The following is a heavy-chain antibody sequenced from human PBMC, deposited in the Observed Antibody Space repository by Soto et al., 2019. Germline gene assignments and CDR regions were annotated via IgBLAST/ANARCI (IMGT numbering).Heavy chain of an antibody. V-gene: IGHV3-43*01. CDR2: ISWNGGST. CDR3: AKDIACGSCYSDYYYGMDV. D-gene: IGHD2-15*01. J-gene: IGHJ6*02. CDR1: GFTFDDYT. Sequence: GGSLRLSCAASGFTFDDYTMHWVRQAPGKGLEWVSLISWNGGSTYYADSVKGRFTISRDNSKNSLYLQMNSLRTEDTALYYCAKDIACGSCYSDYYYGMDVWGQGTTVTVSS.